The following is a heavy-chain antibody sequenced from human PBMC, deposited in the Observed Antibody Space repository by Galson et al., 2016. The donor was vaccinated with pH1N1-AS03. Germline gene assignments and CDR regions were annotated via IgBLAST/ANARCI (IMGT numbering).Heavy chain of an antibody. J-gene: IGHJ4*03. Sequence: SLRLSCAASAFIFSNYGMHWVRQAPGKGLEWVAVISYDGTNKFYADSVKGRFTISRDNSKNTLYLQMNSLRAEDTAVYYCAKDIIIVGASLTGGYFDYWGQGTTVTVSS. CDR3: AKDIIIVGASLTGGYFDY. D-gene: IGHD1-26*01. CDR1: AFIFSNYG. V-gene: IGHV3-30*18. CDR2: ISYDGTNK.